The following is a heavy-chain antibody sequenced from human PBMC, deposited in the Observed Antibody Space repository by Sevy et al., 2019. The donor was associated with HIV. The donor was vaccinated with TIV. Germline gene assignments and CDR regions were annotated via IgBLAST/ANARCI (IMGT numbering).Heavy chain of an antibody. CDR2: ISAYNGNT. D-gene: IGHD3-22*01. V-gene: IGHV1-18*04. CDR3: ARVYDSSGYYFAFDI. Sequence: ASVKVSCKASGYTFTSYGISWVRQAPGQGLEWMGWISAYNGNTNYAQKLQGTVTMTTDTSTSTAYMELRSLRSDDTAVYYCARVYDSSGYYFAFDIWGQGTMVTVSS. J-gene: IGHJ3*02. CDR1: GYTFTSYG.